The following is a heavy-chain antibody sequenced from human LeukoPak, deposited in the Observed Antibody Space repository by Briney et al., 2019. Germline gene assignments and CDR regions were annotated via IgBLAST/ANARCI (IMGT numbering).Heavy chain of an antibody. CDR1: GYTFTSYG. CDR3: AIGNSAAYYYGSGSYWGY. CDR2: ISAYNGNT. V-gene: IGHV1-18*01. J-gene: IGHJ4*02. D-gene: IGHD3-10*01. Sequence: ASVKVSCKASGYTFTSYGISWVRQAPGQGLEWMGWISAYNGNTNYAQKLQGRVTMTTDTSTSTAYMELRSLRSDDTAVYYCAIGNSAAYYYGSGSYWGYWGQGTLVTVSS.